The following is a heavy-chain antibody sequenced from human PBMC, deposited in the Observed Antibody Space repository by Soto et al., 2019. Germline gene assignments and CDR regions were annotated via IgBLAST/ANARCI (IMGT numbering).Heavy chain of an antibody. J-gene: IGHJ6*02. CDR1: GGSISSGGYS. Sequence: SETLSLTCAVSGGSISSGGYSWSWIRQPPGKGLEWIGYIYHSGSTYYNPSLKSRVTISVDRSKNQFSLKLSSVTAEDTAVYYCARHSGTMGGYYGMDVWGQGTTVTVSS. V-gene: IGHV4-30-2*01. CDR2: IYHSGST. D-gene: IGHD1-26*01. CDR3: ARHSGTMGGYYGMDV.